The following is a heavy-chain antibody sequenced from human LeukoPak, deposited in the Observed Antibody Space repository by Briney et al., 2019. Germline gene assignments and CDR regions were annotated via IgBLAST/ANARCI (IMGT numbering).Heavy chain of an antibody. V-gene: IGHV3-23*01. CDR1: GFTFSSYT. J-gene: IGHJ4*02. CDR3: AKVTGGSGSYYAPTDY. D-gene: IGHD3-10*01. CDR2: ISGSGGST. Sequence: GGSLRLSCAASGFTFSSYTMMWVRQAPGKGLEWVSAISGSGGSTYYADSVKGRFTISRDNSKNTLYLQMNSLRAEDTAVYYCAKVTGGSGSYYAPTDYWGQGTLVTVSS.